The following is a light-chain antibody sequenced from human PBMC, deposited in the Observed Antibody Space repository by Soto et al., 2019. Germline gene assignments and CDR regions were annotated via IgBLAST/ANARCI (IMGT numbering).Light chain of an antibody. Sequence: EIVLLQSPATLSLSPGERATLSCRASQSVGSYLAWYQHKPGQAPRLLISDASNRATGIPARFSGSGSETDFTLTISSLEPEDFAVYYCQQRSNWLWTFGQGTKVDIK. V-gene: IGKV3-11*01. CDR3: QQRSNWLWT. CDR2: DAS. CDR1: QSVGSY. J-gene: IGKJ1*01.